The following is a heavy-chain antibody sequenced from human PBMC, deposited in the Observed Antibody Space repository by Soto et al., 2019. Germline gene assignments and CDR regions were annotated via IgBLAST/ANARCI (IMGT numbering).Heavy chain of an antibody. CDR1: GGTFSSYA. CDR2: IIPIFGTA. D-gene: IGHD5-12*01. J-gene: IGHJ6*02. Sequence: QVQLVQSGAEVKKPGSSVKVSCKASGGTFSSYAISWVRQAPGQGLEWMGGIIPIFGTANYAQKFQGRGTIRAEESTSTAYMELSSLRSEDTAVYYCASSVAKYYYYGMDVWGQGTTVTVSS. CDR3: ASSVAKYYYYGMDV. V-gene: IGHV1-69*12.